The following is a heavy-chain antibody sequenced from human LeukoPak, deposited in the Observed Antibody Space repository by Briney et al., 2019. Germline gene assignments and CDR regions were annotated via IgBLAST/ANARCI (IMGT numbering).Heavy chain of an antibody. V-gene: IGHV3-23*01. CDR3: AKAPATGEGYYFYYMDV. D-gene: IGHD7-27*01. J-gene: IGHJ6*03. Sequence: GGSLRLSCAASGFASGFTFSDYAVRWVRQAPGKGPEWVASVNGRGSTTSYADSVRGRFTISRDNSKNTLYLQMISLGADDTAIYFCAKAPATGEGYYFYYMDVWGKGTTVTVSS. CDR1: GFTFSDYA. CDR2: VNGRGSTT.